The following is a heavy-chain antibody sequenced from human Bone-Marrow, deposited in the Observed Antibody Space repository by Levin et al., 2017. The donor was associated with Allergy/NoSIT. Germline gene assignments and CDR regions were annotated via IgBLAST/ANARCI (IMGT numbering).Heavy chain of an antibody. Sequence: GGSLRLSCAASGFTFSSYSMNWVRQAPGKGLEWVSSISSSSSYIYYADSVKGRFTISRDNAKNSLYLQMNSLRAEDTAVYYCARWLPPNCSSTSCPRAGEWYYYYMDVWGKGTTVTVSS. J-gene: IGHJ6*03. CDR2: ISSSSSYI. V-gene: IGHV3-21*01. CDR3: ARWLPPNCSSTSCPRAGEWYYYYMDV. D-gene: IGHD2-2*01. CDR1: GFTFSSYS.